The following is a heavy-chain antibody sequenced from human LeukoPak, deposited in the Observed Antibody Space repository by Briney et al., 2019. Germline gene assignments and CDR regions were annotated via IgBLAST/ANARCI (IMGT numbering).Heavy chain of an antibody. J-gene: IGHJ4*02. CDR2: IYYSGTT. CDR1: GGSISRYY. V-gene: IGHV4-59*01. Sequence: MPSETLSLTCTVSGGSISRYYWSWIRQPPGKELEWVGYIYYSGTTNYNPSLKGRVTILVDTSKNQFSLKLKSVTAADTAVYYCARHSDRTGFYFDYWGQGTLVTVSS. CDR3: ARHSDRTGFYFDY. D-gene: IGHD7-27*01.